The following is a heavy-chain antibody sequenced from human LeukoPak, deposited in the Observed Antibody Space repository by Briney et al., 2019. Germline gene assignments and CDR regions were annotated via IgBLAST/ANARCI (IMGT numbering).Heavy chain of an antibody. CDR1: GYSISSGYY. CDR3: ARARLTYYLDY. Sequence: SETLSLTCTVSGYSISSGYYWGWIRPPPGKGLEWIGSIYHSGSTFYNTSLKSRVTVSEDTSKNQFSLKLSSVTAAATAVYYCARARLTYYLDYWGQGTLGTVSA. J-gene: IGHJ4*02. V-gene: IGHV4-38-2*02. CDR2: IYHSGST.